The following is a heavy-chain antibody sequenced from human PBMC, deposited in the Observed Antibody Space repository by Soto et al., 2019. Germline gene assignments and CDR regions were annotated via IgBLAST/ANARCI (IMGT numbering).Heavy chain of an antibody. CDR2: IDPSDSYT. V-gene: IGHV5-10-1*01. CDR3: ARHYYYDSSGHPTWYYYGMDV. CDR1: GYSFTSYW. Sequence: GESLKISCKGSGYSFTSYWISWVRQMPGKGLEWMGRIDPSDSYTNYSPSFQGHVTISADKSISTAYLQWSSLKASDTAMYYCARHYYYDSSGHPTWYYYGMDVWGQGTPVTVSS. J-gene: IGHJ6*02. D-gene: IGHD3-22*01.